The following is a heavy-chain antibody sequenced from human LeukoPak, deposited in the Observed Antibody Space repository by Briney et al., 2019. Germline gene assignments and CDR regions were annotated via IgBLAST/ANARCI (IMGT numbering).Heavy chain of an antibody. J-gene: IGHJ4*02. Sequence: GGSLRLSCEASGFTLSRYWMTWVRQAPGKGLEWVSVISGSGGSTYYADSVKGRFTISRDNSKNTLYLQMNSLRAEDTAIYYCAGGEMATTIDYWGQGTLVTVSS. V-gene: IGHV3-23*01. CDR3: AGGEMATTIDY. D-gene: IGHD5-24*01. CDR2: ISGSGGST. CDR1: GFTLSRYW.